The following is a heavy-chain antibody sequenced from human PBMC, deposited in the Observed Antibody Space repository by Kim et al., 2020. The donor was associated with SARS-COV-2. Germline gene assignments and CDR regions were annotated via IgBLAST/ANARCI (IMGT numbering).Heavy chain of an antibody. Sequence: GESLKISCKGSGYSFTSYWIGWVRQMPGKGLEWMGIIYPGDSDTRYSPSFQGQVTISADKSISTAYLQWSSLKASDTAMYYCARLLTFGGVIGSRPYFDYWGQGTLVTVSS. CDR3: ARLLTFGGVIGSRPYFDY. J-gene: IGHJ4*02. CDR2: IYPGDSDT. D-gene: IGHD3-16*02. V-gene: IGHV5-51*01. CDR1: GYSFTSYW.